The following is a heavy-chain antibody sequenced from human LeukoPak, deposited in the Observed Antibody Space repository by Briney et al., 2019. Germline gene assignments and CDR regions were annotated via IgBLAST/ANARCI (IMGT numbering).Heavy chain of an antibody. CDR1: GFTFDDNA. Sequence: GGSLRLSCAASGFTFDDNAMHWVRQAPGKGLEWVSLISGDGGTIYYADSVKGRFTISRDNSKNSLYLQMNSLRTEDTALYYCAKDQFGSGSYSLGGMDVWGQGTTVTVSS. D-gene: IGHD3-10*01. V-gene: IGHV3-43*02. J-gene: IGHJ6*02. CDR2: ISGDGGTI. CDR3: AKDQFGSGSYSLGGMDV.